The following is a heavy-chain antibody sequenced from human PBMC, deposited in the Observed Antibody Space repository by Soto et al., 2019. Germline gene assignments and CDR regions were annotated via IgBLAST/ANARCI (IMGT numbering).Heavy chain of an antibody. CDR1: GYTFTDYY. D-gene: IGHD3-10*01. CDR2: INPNSGAT. Sequence: ASVKVSCKASGYTFTDYYMHWVRQAPGQGLEWMGWINPNSGATSYAQRFQGRFTMSRDNAKNSLYLQMDSLRAEDTAVYYCARDSGYGSGASVNHYLDYWGHGTLVTVSS. V-gene: IGHV1-2*02. CDR3: ARDSGYGSGASVNHYLDY. J-gene: IGHJ4*01.